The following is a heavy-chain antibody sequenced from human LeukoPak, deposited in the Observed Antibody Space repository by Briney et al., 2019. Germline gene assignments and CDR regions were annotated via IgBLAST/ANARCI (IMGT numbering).Heavy chain of an antibody. J-gene: IGHJ4*02. CDR3: ARHALGQWLVPHFDY. D-gene: IGHD6-19*01. CDR1: KFTVSSKY. V-gene: IGHV3-66*04. CDR2: IYSGGST. Sequence: GGSLRLSCAASKFTVSSKYMSWVRQAPGKGLEWVSVIYSGGSTHYADSVKGRFTISRDNSKNTLYLQMNSLRAEDTAVYYCARHALGQWLVPHFDYWGQGTLVTVSS.